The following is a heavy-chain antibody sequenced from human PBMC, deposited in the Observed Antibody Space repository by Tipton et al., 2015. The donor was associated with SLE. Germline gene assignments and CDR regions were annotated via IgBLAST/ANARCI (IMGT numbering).Heavy chain of an antibody. CDR2: MYPSVTT. D-gene: IGHD4-17*01. J-gene: IGHJ3*01. V-gene: IGHV4-4*07. CDR3: AKDSPGDYAPDAFDV. CDR1: GGPISRYS. Sequence: TLSLTCTVSGGPISRYSWNWIRQPAGKGLEWIGRMYPSVTTTYNPSLKSRVTMSIDTSKNQFSLKLNSVTAADTAIYYCAKDSPGDYAPDAFDVWGQGTMVTVSS.